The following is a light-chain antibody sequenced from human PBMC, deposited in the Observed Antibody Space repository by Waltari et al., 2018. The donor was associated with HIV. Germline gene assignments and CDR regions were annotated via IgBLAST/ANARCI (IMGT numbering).Light chain of an antibody. J-gene: IGKJ1*01. CDR3: LQARQTPWT. CDR2: MAS. Sequence: DIVMSQFPLSLPVTPGEPASMSSNSSQSLLHINGYNFLDWYFQRPGQSPQLLIYMASYRASGVPDRISGSGSGTNFTLRIGRVATEDVGVYYCLQARQTPWTFGQGTKVEI. CDR1: QSLLHINGYNF. V-gene: IGKV2-28*01.